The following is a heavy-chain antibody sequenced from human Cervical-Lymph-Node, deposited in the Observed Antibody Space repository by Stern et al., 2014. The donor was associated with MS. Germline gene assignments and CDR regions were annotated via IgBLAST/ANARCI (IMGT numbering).Heavy chain of an antibody. J-gene: IGHJ4*02. Sequence: QMQLVQYGPEVKKPGTSVKVSCKASGSTFASSAVQWVRQARGQRLEWIGWIVVGSGDTNVAQNFQDRVTITRAISTSTAYMELSTLRSEDSAVYYCAAARAGDGSFDYWGQGTLVTVSS. CDR3: AAARAGDGSFDY. D-gene: IGHD5-24*01. CDR2: IVVGSGDT. CDR1: GSTFASSA. V-gene: IGHV1-58*01.